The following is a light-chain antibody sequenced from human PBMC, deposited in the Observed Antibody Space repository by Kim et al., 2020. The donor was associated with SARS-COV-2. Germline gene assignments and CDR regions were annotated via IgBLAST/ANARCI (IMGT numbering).Light chain of an antibody. CDR3: CSYAGSYTLV. CDR1: SSDVGGYNF. Sequence: GQSVTSSCTGTSSDVGGYNFVSWYQQHPGKAPKLIIYDVTKRPSGVPDRFSGSKSGNTASLTISGLQAEDEADYYCCSYAGSYTLVFGGGTKVTVL. V-gene: IGLV2-11*01. CDR2: DVT. J-gene: IGLJ2*01.